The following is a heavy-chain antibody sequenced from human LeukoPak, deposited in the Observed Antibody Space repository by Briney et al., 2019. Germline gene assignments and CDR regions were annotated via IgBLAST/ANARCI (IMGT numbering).Heavy chain of an antibody. CDR3: ARGRVRFLEWLLLGNWFDP. CDR2: INHSGST. J-gene: IGHJ5*02. Sequence: SETLSLTCTVSGGSISSSSYYWGWIRQPPGKGLEWIGEINHSGSTNYNPSLKSRVTISVDTSKNQFSLKLSSVTAADTAVYYCARGRVRFLEWLLLGNWFDPWGQGTLVTVSS. CDR1: GGSISSSSYY. V-gene: IGHV4-39*07. D-gene: IGHD3-3*01.